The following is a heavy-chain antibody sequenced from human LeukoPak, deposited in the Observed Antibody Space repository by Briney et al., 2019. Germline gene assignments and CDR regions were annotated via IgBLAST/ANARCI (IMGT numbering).Heavy chain of an antibody. Sequence: PSETLSLTCAVSGASFSAYYWSWMRQSPGKGLEWIGEISHSGDTIYNPSLKSRVTISVDTSKSQFSLNLNSMTAADTAVYYCVGGHNHIRGMSDFWGQGTQVTVSS. CDR1: GASFSAYY. CDR2: ISHSGDT. V-gene: IGHV4-34*01. J-gene: IGHJ4*02. CDR3: VGGHNHIRGMSDF. D-gene: IGHD3-10*01.